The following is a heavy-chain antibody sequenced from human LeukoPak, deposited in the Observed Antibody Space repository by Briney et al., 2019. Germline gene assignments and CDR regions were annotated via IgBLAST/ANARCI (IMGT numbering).Heavy chain of an antibody. D-gene: IGHD3-10*01. CDR1: GFTFSSYG. Sequence: GRSLRLSCAASGFTFSSYGMHWVRQAPGKGLEWVAVIWYDGSNKYYADSVKGRFTISRDNSKNTLYLRMNSLRAEDTAVYYCAREHVLLWFGELLDWGQGTLVTVSS. CDR2: IWYDGSNK. CDR3: AREHVLLWFGELLD. J-gene: IGHJ4*02. V-gene: IGHV3-33*01.